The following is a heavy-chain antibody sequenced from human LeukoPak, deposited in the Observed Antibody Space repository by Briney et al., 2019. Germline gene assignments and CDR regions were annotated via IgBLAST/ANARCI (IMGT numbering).Heavy chain of an antibody. J-gene: IGHJ4*02. CDR2: ISYDGRNK. CDR3: AREGGSYYNDY. CDR1: GFTFMSYG. V-gene: IGHV3-30*19. D-gene: IGHD1-26*01. Sequence: GGSLRLSCAASGFTFMSYGMHWVRQAPGKGLEWVAFISYDGRNKYYADSVKGRFTFSRNNSNNTLYLQMNSLTAEDTAVYYCAREGGSYYNDYWGQGTLVTVSS.